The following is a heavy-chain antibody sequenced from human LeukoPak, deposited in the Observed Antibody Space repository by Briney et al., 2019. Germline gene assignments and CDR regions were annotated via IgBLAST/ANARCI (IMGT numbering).Heavy chain of an antibody. CDR3: ARQYTCIDY. V-gene: IGHV4-39*01. Sequence: SETLSLTCTVSGGSISSSTYYWGWIRQPPGKGLEWIGSIYYSGSTYYNPSLKSRVTISVDTSNNQFSLKLSSVTASDTAVYYCARQYTCIDYWGQGTLVTVSS. CDR1: GGSISSSTYY. CDR2: IYYSGST. J-gene: IGHJ4*02. D-gene: IGHD2-2*02.